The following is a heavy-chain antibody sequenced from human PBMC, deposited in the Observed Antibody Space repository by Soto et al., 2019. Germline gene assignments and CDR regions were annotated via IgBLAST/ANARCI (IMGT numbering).Heavy chain of an antibody. V-gene: IGHV3-30-3*01. CDR3: ARDFVSSAFDI. Sequence: QPGGSLRLSCAASGFTFSSYAMHWVRQAPGKGLEWVAVISYDGSNKYYADSVKGRFTISRDNSKNTLYLQMNSPRAEDTAVYYCARDFVSSAFDIWGQGTMVTVS. D-gene: IGHD2-15*01. J-gene: IGHJ3*02. CDR2: ISYDGSNK. CDR1: GFTFSSYA.